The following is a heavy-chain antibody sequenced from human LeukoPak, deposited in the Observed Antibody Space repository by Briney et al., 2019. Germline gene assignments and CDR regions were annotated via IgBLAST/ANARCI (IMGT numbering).Heavy chain of an antibody. CDR2: IYPGDSDT. CDR1: GYRFTSYW. CDR3: ARRTPYYYDSSGYIDY. D-gene: IGHD3-22*01. V-gene: IGHV5-51*01. Sequence: GESLKISCKGSGYRFTSYWIGWVRQMPGKGLEWMGIIYPGDSDTRYSPSFQGQVTISADKSISTAYLQWSSLKASDTAMYYCARRTPYYYDSSGYIDYWGQGTLVTVSS. J-gene: IGHJ4*02.